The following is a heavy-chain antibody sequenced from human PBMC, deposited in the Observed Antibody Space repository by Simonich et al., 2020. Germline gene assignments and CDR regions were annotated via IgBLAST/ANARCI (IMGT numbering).Heavy chain of an antibody. CDR1: GYTFTGYN. CDR3: ARDSYSSWYFDL. Sequence: QVQLVQSGAEVKKPGASVKVSCKASGYTFTGYNMHWVRQAPGQGLEWMGWINPNSGGTNDAQKFQGRVTMTRDTSISTAYMELSRLRSDDTAVYYCARDSYSSWYFDLWGRGTLVTVSS. D-gene: IGHD6-13*01. V-gene: IGHV1-2*02. CDR2: INPNSGGT. J-gene: IGHJ2*01.